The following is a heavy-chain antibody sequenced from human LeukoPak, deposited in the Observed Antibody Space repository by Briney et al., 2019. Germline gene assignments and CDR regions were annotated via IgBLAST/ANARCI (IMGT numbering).Heavy chain of an antibody. D-gene: IGHD1-1*01. CDR1: GLTFSSYV. J-gene: IGHJ4*02. CDR2: IVPSGGST. Sequence: SLRLSCAASGLTFSSYVMSWVRQTPAKGLQWVSTIVPSGGSTYYADSVKGRFTISRDNSKHPLHLQMHSLRVEDTAVYYGATRGTTATKYIERWGQGTLVTVSS. V-gene: IGHV3-23*01. CDR3: ATRGTTATKYIER.